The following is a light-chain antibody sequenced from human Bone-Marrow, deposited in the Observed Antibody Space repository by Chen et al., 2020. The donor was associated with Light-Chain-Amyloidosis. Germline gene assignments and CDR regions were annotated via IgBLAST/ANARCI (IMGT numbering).Light chain of an antibody. CDR2: IDT. J-gene: IGLJ2*01. Sequence: SYELTQPPSVSVSPGQTARITCSGEDLPTKYAYWYQQKPGRAPVLVIHIDTERPSGISGRFSGSRSGTTATWTISGVQAEDEADYRCESADSSGTYEVIFGGGTKLTVL. CDR1: DLPTKY. CDR3: ESADSSGTYEVI. V-gene: IGLV3-25*03.